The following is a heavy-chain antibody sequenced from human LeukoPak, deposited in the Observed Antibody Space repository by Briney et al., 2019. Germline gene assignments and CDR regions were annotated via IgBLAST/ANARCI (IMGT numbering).Heavy chain of an antibody. CDR3: ARGDGIYSIYYYYMDV. CDR1: GFTFSSYS. D-gene: IGHD1-26*01. J-gene: IGHJ6*03. Sequence: GGSLRLSCAASGFTFSSYSMNWVRQAPGKGLEWVSSISSSSSYIYYADSVKGRFTISRDNAKNSLYLQMNSLRAEDTAVYYCARGDGIYSIYYYYMDVWGKGTTVTVSS. CDR2: ISSSSSYI. V-gene: IGHV3-21*01.